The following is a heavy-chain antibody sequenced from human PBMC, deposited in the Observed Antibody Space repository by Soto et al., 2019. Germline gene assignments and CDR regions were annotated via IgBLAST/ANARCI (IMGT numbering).Heavy chain of an antibody. J-gene: IGHJ4*02. V-gene: IGHV4-30-4*01. CDR3: ALLRRRWNIDY. CDR1: GGSISTDDHY. CDR2: MYHCGTT. Sequence: QVQLQESGPGLVKPSQTLSLTCTVSGGSISTDDHYWSWIRQPPGKGLEWIGYMYHCGTTHYNPSLKSRLFISLDTSKNQFSLQLTSVTAADTAVYYCALLRRRWNIDYWGQGTPVTVSS. D-gene: IGHD1-1*01.